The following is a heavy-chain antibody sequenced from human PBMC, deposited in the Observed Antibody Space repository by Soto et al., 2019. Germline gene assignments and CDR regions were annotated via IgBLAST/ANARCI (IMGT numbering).Heavy chain of an antibody. J-gene: IGHJ6*03. V-gene: IGHV3-33*01. Sequence: GGSLRLSCAASGFTFSSYGMHWVRQAPGKGLEWVAVIWYDGSNKYYADSVKGRFTISRDNSKNTLYLQMNSLRAEDTAVYYCARVGSGSSSWYGQYYYYMDVWGKGTTVTVSS. CDR1: GFTFSSYG. CDR2: IWYDGSNK. D-gene: IGHD6-13*01. CDR3: ARVGSGSSSWYGQYYYYMDV.